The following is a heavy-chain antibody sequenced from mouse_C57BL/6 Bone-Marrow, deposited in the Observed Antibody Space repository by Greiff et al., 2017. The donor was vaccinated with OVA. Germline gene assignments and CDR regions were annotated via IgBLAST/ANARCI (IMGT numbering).Heavy chain of an antibody. Sequence: QVQLKQSGPELVKPGASVKISCTASGYAFSSSWMHWVKQRPGQGLEWIGRLYPGDGATNYNEKFKSKATLTVDTSSSTAYMQLSSLTSEDSAVYYGAREGYFDDGGQGTTLTVSS. CDR1: GYAFSSSW. CDR3: AREGYFDD. CDR2: LYPGDGAT. V-gene: IGHV1-82*01. J-gene: IGHJ2*01.